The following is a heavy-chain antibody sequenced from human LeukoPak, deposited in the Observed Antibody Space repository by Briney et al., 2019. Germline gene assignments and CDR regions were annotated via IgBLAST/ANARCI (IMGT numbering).Heavy chain of an antibody. CDR2: IKQDGSEK. J-gene: IGHJ5*02. Sequence: GGSLRLSCATSGFTFSSYWMSWVRQAPGKGLEWVANIKQDGSEKYYVDSVKGRFTISRDNSKNTLYLQMNSLRAEDTALYYCARAAAVSGAFRDNWFDPWGQGTLVTVSS. CDR1: GFTFSSYW. CDR3: ARAAAVSGAFRDNWFDP. V-gene: IGHV3-7*01. D-gene: IGHD6-13*01.